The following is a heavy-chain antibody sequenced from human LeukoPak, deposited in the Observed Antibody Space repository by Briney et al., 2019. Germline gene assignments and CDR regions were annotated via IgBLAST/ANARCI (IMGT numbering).Heavy chain of an antibody. V-gene: IGHV1-18*01. CDR3: AREPLPQYSSRNWFDP. Sequence: ASVKVSCKASGGTFSSYAISWVRQAPGQGLEWMGWISAYNGNTNYAQKLQGRVTMTTDTSTSTAYMELRSLRSDDTAVYYCAREPLPQYSSRNWFDPWSPGTLVTVSS. CDR1: GGTFSSYA. J-gene: IGHJ5*02. D-gene: IGHD6-13*01. CDR2: ISAYNGNT.